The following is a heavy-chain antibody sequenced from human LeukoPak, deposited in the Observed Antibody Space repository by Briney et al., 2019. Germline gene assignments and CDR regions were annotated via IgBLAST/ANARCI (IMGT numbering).Heavy chain of an antibody. CDR1: GLTVSSNY. Sequence: GGSLRLSCAASGLTVSSNYMSWVRQAPGKGLEWVSVIYSGGSTYYADSVKGRFTISRDNSKNTLYLQMNSLGAEDTAVYYCARSADLQYGMDVWGQGTTVTVSS. J-gene: IGHJ6*02. CDR3: ARSADLQYGMDV. D-gene: IGHD4-11*01. CDR2: IYSGGST. V-gene: IGHV3-53*01.